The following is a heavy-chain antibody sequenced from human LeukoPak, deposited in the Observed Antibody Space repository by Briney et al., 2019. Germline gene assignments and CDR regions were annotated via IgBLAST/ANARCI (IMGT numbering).Heavy chain of an antibody. Sequence: GGSLRLSCAASGFTFSSYAMSWVRQAPGKGLVWVSRINHDGSTTNYVDSVKGRFTISRDNAKNTLYLQMNSLRAEDTAVFYCVRDRFYGMDVWGQGTTVTVSS. CDR3: VRDRFYGMDV. V-gene: IGHV3-74*01. CDR2: INHDGSTT. CDR1: GFTFSSYA. J-gene: IGHJ6*02.